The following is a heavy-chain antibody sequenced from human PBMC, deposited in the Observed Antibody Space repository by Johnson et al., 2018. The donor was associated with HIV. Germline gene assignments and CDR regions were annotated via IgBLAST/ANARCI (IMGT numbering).Heavy chain of an antibody. J-gene: IGHJ3*02. V-gene: IGHV3-9*01. CDR1: GFTFDDYA. D-gene: IGHD7-27*01. CDR3: AKERKLGGLYPAFDI. CDR2: ISWNSGSI. Sequence: VQLVESGGGLVQPGRSLRLSCAASGFTFDDYAMHWVRQAPGKGLEWVSGISWNSGSIGYADSVKGRITISRDNSKNTLYLQMNSLRAEDTAVYYCAKERKLGGLYPAFDIWGQGTMVTVSS.